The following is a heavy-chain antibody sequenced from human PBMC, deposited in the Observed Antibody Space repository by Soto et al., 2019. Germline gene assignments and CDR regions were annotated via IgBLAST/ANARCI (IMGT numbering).Heavy chain of an antibody. V-gene: IGHV3-23*01. D-gene: IGHD4-4*01. J-gene: IGHJ4*02. Sequence: GSLRLSCAASGXTFSSYSMSWVRQAPGKGLEWVSAISGSGGSTYYADSVKGRFTISRDNSKNTLYLQMNSLRAEDTAVYYCAKDRSTVKGYFDYWGQGTLGTVSS. CDR3: AKDRSTVKGYFDY. CDR1: GXTFSSYS. CDR2: ISGSGGST.